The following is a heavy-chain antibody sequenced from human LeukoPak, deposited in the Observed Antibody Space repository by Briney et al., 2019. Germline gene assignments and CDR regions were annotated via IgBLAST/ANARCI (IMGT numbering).Heavy chain of an antibody. D-gene: IGHD3-22*01. Sequence: SETLSLTCAVSGGSISSTSYYWAWIRQHPGKGLEWIGTIYYSGSTYHNPSLKSRVTMSVDTSRNQFSLKLSSVDAADTAVYYCAKAGVRYFDSSGLYAFDFWGQGTTVTVSS. CDR1: GGSISSTSYY. CDR2: IYYSGST. V-gene: IGHV4-39*01. J-gene: IGHJ3*01. CDR3: AKAGVRYFDSSGLYAFDF.